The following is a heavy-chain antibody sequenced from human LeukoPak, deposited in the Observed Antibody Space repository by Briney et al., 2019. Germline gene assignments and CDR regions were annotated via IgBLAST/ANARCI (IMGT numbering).Heavy chain of an antibody. D-gene: IGHD6-6*01. CDR1: GGSITNYY. Sequence: SETLSLTCTVSGGSITNYYWTWIRQPAGKGLEWIGRMSTSGSTNYNPSLKSRATMSVDTSMNQFSLKLTSVTTADTAVYYCARVGSSSFWYFDLWGRGTLVTVSS. J-gene: IGHJ2*01. V-gene: IGHV4-4*07. CDR3: ARVGSSSFWYFDL. CDR2: MSTSGST.